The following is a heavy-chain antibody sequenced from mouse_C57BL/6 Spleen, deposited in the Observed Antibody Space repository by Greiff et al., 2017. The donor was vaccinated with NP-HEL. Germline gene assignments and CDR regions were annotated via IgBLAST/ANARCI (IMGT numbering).Heavy chain of an antibody. Sequence: VQLQQSGAELVRPGASVTLSCKASGYTFTDYEMHWVKQTPVHGLEWIGAIDPETGGTAYNQKFKGKAILTADKSSSTAYMELRSLTSEDSAVYYCTREGSSGYDRFAYWGQGTLVTVSA. CDR2: IDPETGGT. CDR3: TREGSSGYDRFAY. CDR1: GYTFTDYE. D-gene: IGHD3-2*02. J-gene: IGHJ3*01. V-gene: IGHV1-15*01.